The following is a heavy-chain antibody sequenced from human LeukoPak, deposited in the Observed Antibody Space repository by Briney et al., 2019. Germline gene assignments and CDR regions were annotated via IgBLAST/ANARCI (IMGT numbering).Heavy chain of an antibody. V-gene: IGHV1-24*01. D-gene: IGHD3-10*01. CDR3: ASTITLVRGVSNAFDI. J-gene: IGHJ3*02. CDR2: FDPEDGET. Sequence: ASVKVSCKVSGYNLTELSMHWVRQAPGKGLEWMGGFDPEDGETIYAQKFQGRVTMTEDTSTDTAYMELSSLRSEDTAVYYCASTITLVRGVSNAFDIWGQGTMVTVSS. CDR1: GYNLTELS.